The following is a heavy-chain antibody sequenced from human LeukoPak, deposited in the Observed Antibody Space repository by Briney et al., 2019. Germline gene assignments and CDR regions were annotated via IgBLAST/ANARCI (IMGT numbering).Heavy chain of an antibody. J-gene: IGHJ4*02. CDR1: GFTFSIYP. CDR3: ESRGYCSGGSCYSGVF. CDR2: ISSDGNSK. V-gene: IGHV3-30*04. Sequence: GGSLRLSCTASGFTFSIYPMNWVRQAPGKGLEWVAVISSDGNSKYYADSVKGRFTISRDNSKNTLYLEVNSLRAEDTAVYYCESRGYCSGGSCYSGVFGGQGTLVAVSS. D-gene: IGHD2-15*01.